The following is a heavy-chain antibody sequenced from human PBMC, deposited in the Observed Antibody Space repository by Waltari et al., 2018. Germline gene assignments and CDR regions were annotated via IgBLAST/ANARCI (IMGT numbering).Heavy chain of an antibody. CDR1: GGTFSSYA. V-gene: IGHV1-69*01. Sequence: QVQLVQSGAEVKKPGSSVKVSCKASGGTFSSYAISWVRQAPGQGLEWMGGIIPIFGTANYAQKVQGRVTITADESTSTAYMELSSLRSEDTAVYYCASTKGDYYDSSGYYDYWGQGTLVTVSS. CDR2: IIPIFGTA. J-gene: IGHJ4*02. CDR3: ASTKGDYYDSSGYYDY. D-gene: IGHD3-22*01.